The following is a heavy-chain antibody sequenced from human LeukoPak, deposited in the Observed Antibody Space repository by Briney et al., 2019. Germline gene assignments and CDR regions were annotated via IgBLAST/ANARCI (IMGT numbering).Heavy chain of an antibody. CDR3: ARAGIVGATLNWFDP. CDR2: ISAYNGNT. V-gene: IGHV1-18*01. CDR1: GYTFTSYG. Sequence: ASVKVSCKASGYTFTSYGISWVRQAPGQGLEWMGWISAYNGNTNYAQKFQGRVTMTRNTSISTAYMELSSLRSEDTAVYYCARAGIVGATLNWFDPWGQGTLVTVSS. D-gene: IGHD1-26*01. J-gene: IGHJ5*02.